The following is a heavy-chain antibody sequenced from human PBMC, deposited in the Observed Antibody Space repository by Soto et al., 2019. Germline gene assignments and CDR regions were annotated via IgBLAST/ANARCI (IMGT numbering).Heavy chain of an antibody. V-gene: IGHV1-2*02. CDR3: AVGSSGYYYSSYFDY. Sequence: ASVKVSCKASGYTFTGYYMHWVRQAPGQGLEWMGWINPNSGGTNYAQKFQGRVTMTRDTSIGTAYMELSRLRSDDTAVYYCAVGSSGYYYSSYFDYWGQGTLVTVSS. CDR2: INPNSGGT. D-gene: IGHD3-22*01. CDR1: GYTFTGYY. J-gene: IGHJ4*02.